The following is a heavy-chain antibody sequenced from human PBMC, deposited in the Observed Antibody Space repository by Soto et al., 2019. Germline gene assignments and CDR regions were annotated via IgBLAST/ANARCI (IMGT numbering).Heavy chain of an antibody. V-gene: IGHV4-39*02. Sequence: PSETLSLTCSVSGGSISSSSYFWGWIRQPPGKGLEWIGNIQYSGTASYSPSLKSRVTISVGTSNNQFSLNLTSVTAADTAVYYCARDRTYYYDSSGESDYWGQGTLVTVPQ. J-gene: IGHJ4*02. CDR3: ARDRTYYYDSSGESDY. D-gene: IGHD3-22*01. CDR1: GGSISSSSYF. CDR2: IQYSGTA.